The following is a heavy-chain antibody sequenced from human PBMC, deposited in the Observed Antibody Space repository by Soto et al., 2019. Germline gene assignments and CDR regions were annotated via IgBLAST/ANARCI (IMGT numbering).Heavy chain of an antibody. CDR1: GFSLSTSGVG. V-gene: IGHV2-5*02. Sequence: QITLKESGPTLVKPTQTLTLTCILSGFSLSTSGVGVGWIRQPPGKALEWLALIYWDDDKRYRPSLKSRLTITKDTSRNHVVLTMTNMDPVDTATYYCAHKGDCSRGFQSLGQGTLVTVSS. CDR3: AHKGDCSRGFQS. D-gene: IGHD2-21*01. J-gene: IGHJ5*01. CDR2: IYWDDDK.